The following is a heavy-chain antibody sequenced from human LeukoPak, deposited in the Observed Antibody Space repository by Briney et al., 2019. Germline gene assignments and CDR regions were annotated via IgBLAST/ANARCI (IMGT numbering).Heavy chain of an antibody. CDR2: FSCCGGST. CDR1: GFPFSRHH. D-gene: IGHD3-3*01. CDR3: AKDPYYDFWSGYPPDY. V-gene: IGHV3-23*01. Sequence: GGSQSLPCAASGFPFSRHHKRGAPEAPGRGVEGVIGFSCCGGSTYYADSVKGRLTICRDNSKNTQYQQMNSLRAEDTAVDYCAKDPYYDFWSGYPPDYWGQGTLVTVSS. J-gene: IGHJ4*02.